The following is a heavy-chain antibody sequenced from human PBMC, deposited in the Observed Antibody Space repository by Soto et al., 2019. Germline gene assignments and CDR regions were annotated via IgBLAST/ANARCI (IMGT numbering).Heavy chain of an antibody. Sequence: QVHLVQSGGEVKKPGASVQVSCKASGDSFSNYGITWVRQAPGQGREWMGWIAAHHYSTHYAQKFQGRVTMTTDTSTSTAYMELVSLTSDDTDGYYCARVCYDSGWNCDWGQGTLVTVSS. J-gene: IGHJ1*01. V-gene: IGHV1-18*01. CDR1: GDSFSNYG. D-gene: IGHD3-22*01. CDR3: ARVCYDSGWNCD. CDR2: IAAHHYST.